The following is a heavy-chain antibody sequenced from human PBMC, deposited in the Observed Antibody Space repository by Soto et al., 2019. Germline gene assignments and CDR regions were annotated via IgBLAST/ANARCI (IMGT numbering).Heavy chain of an antibody. CDR2: IWYDGSNK. V-gene: IGHV3-33*01. CDR1: GFTFSSYG. CDR3: ARVYCSSTSCQGSYYYYYGMDV. Sequence: GGSLRLSCAASGFTFSSYGMHWVRQAPGKGLEWVAVIWYDGSNKYYADSVKGRFTISRDNSKNTLYLQMNSLRAEDTAVYYCARVYCSSTSCQGSYYYYYGMDVWGQGTTVTVSS. J-gene: IGHJ6*02. D-gene: IGHD2-2*01.